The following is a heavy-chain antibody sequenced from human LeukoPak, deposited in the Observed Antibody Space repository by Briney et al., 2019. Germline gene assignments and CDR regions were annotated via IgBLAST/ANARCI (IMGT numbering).Heavy chain of an antibody. D-gene: IGHD6-19*01. CDR3: ARSGYSSGWSLGY. Sequence: ASVKVSCKASGYTFTSYGISWVRQAPGQGLEWMGWINPNSGGTNYAQKFQGRVTMTRDTPISTAYMELSRLRSDDTAVYYCARSGYSSGWSLGYWGQGTLVTVSS. CDR2: INPNSGGT. CDR1: GYTFTSYG. J-gene: IGHJ4*02. V-gene: IGHV1-2*02.